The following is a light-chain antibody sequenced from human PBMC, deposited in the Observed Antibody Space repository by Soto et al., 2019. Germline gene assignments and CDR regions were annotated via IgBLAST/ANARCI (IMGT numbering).Light chain of an antibody. CDR2: SAC. CDR1: ETIGEY. Sequence: DIQMTQSPSSLSASVGESVSITCRASETIGEYLNWYCHRPGRAPKLLNYSACNLPYGTTPRFRGSGSGTDLTLTISSLLPEYFATYDCEQVYSYPPSSGQGTKL. J-gene: IGKJ2*01. V-gene: IGKV1-39*01. CDR3: EQVYSYPPS.